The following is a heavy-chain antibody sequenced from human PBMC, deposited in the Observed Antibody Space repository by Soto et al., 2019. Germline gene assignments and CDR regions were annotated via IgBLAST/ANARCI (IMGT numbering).Heavy chain of an antibody. CDR3: AGAIVGATDYYYGMDV. CDR1: GYTFTSYG. V-gene: IGHV1-18*01. J-gene: IGHJ6*02. D-gene: IGHD1-26*01. Sequence: ASVKVSCKASGYTFTSYGISWVRQAPGQGLEWMGWISAYNGNTNYAQKLQGRVTMTTDTSTSTAYMELRSLRSDDTAVYYCAGAIVGATDYYYGMDVWGQGTTVTVSS. CDR2: ISAYNGNT.